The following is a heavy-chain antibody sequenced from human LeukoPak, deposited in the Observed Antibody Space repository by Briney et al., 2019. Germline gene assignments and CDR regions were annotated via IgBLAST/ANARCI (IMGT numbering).Heavy chain of an antibody. D-gene: IGHD5-18*01. V-gene: IGHV4-61*02. Sequence: SETLSLTCTVSGGSISGDSYYWTWIRQPAGKGLEWIGRVRTTGSTDFNPSLKSRVSISLDTSKNQFSLKLSSVTAADTAVYYCARGYTYGRGAMFDYWGQGTLVTVSP. CDR1: GGSISGDSYY. CDR3: ARGYTYGRGAMFDY. J-gene: IGHJ4*02. CDR2: VRTTGST.